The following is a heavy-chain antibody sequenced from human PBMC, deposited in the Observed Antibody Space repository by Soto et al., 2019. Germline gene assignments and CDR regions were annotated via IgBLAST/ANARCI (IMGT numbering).Heavy chain of an antibody. CDR2: IIPIFGPA. J-gene: IGHJ4*02. D-gene: IGHD2-15*01. CDR1: GGTVSNSA. Sequence: QVQLVQSGAEVKKPGSSVKVSCKASGGTVSNSAISWLRQAPGQGLEWMGGIIPIFGPAIYARKFRGRVTITADETTSTAYMELSTVRSEDTAVYYCGRGSSWTKVEYWGQGTLVTVSS. CDR3: GRGSSWTKVEY. V-gene: IGHV1-69*01.